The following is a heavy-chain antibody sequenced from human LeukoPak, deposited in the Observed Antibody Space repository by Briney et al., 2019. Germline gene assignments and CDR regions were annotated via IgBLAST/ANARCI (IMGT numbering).Heavy chain of an antibody. V-gene: IGHV3-30*02. D-gene: IGHD1-26*01. CDR1: GFTFSSYG. CDR3: ARDKGAATEERSDY. Sequence: GGSLRLSCAASGFTFSSYGMHWVRQAPGKGLEWVAFIRYDGSNKYYADSVKGRFTISRDNSKNMLYLQMNSLRAEDTAVYYCARDKGAATEERSDYWGQGTLVTVSS. J-gene: IGHJ4*02. CDR2: IRYDGSNK.